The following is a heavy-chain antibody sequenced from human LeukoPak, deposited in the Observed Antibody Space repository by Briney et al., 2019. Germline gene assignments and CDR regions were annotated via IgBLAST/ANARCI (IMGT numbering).Heavy chain of an antibody. CDR2: IRYDGSNK. Sequence: GGSLRLSCAASGLTISGHWMAWVRQAPGKGLEWVAFIRYDGSNKYYADSVKGRFTISRDNSKNTLYLQMNSLRAEDTAVYYCAKDIPLDYWGQGTLVTVSS. CDR3: AKDIPLDY. V-gene: IGHV3-30*02. J-gene: IGHJ4*02. CDR1: GLTISGHW.